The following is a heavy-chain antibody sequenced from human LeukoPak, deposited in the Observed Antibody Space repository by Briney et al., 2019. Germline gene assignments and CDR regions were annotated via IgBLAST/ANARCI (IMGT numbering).Heavy chain of an antibody. J-gene: IGHJ4*02. V-gene: IGHV1-8*01. D-gene: IGHD3-10*01. CDR3: AREVTRGVYDY. CDR2: MNPNSGNT. CDR1: GYTFTSYD. Sequence: GASVKVSCKASGYTFTSYDINWVRQATGQGLEWMGWMNPNSGNTGYAQTFQCRVTMTRDTSMSTDYMDLSSLRSDDTAVYYCAREVTRGVYDYWGQGTLVTVSS.